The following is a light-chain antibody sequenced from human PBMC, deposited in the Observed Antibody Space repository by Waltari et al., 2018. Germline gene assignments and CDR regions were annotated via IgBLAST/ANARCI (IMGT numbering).Light chain of an antibody. Sequence: DIEMTQSPATLSVSPGQRATLSCRASQSVRSNLAWYQPEPAEAPRLLMYGASTRARGVPPRFSGSGSGTEFTLTISSLQSEDFAVYYCQQYNDWPSFGGGTKVEIK. CDR2: GAS. J-gene: IGKJ4*01. V-gene: IGKV3-15*01. CDR1: QSVRSN. CDR3: QQYNDWPS.